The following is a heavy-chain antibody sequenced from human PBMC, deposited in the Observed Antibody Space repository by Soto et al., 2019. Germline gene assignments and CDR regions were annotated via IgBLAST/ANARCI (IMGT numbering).Heavy chain of an antibody. V-gene: IGHV3-23*01. CDR3: AKVNSIVGDGDHDY. CDR1: GFTFTTYA. Sequence: EVQLLESGGGLVQPGGSLRLSCAASGFTFTTYAMSWVRQPPGKGLEWVSGISSSGDIPYFADSVKGRFTISRDQSKKTVYLQMNSLRAEDTALYYCAKVNSIVGDGDHDYWGQGTLVSVSS. J-gene: IGHJ4*02. D-gene: IGHD4-17*01. CDR2: ISSSGDIP.